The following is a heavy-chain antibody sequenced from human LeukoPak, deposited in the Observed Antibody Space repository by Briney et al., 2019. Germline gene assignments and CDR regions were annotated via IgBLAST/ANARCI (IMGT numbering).Heavy chain of an antibody. Sequence: SETLSLTCTVPGGSISSSSYYWGWIRQPPGKGLEWIGSIYYSGSTYYNPSLKSRVTISVDTSKNQFSLKLSSVTAADTAVYYCARQTGRLRNPAFDYLGQGTLVTVSS. CDR1: GGSISSSSYY. CDR3: ARQTGRLRNPAFDY. D-gene: IGHD5-12*01. V-gene: IGHV4-39*01. CDR2: IYYSGST. J-gene: IGHJ4*02.